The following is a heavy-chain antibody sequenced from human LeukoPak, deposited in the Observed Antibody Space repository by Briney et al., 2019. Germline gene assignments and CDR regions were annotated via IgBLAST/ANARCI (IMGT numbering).Heavy chain of an antibody. J-gene: IGHJ4*02. D-gene: IGHD5-18*01. CDR1: GYTVTGHY. CDR2: INPNSGVT. V-gene: IGHV1-2*02. CDR3: AKDAYSGFSSSYNMDS. Sequence: ASVKVSCKASGYTVTGHYLHWVRQAPGQGLKWMGWINPNSGVTNYAQKFQGRVTMTRDTSINTAYMELHSLTSDDTAMYYCAKDAYSGFSSSYNMDSWGQGTLATVSS.